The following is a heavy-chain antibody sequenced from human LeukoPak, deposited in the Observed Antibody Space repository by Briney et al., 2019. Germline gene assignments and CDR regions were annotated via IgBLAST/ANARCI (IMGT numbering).Heavy chain of an antibody. V-gene: IGHV3-21*01. J-gene: IGHJ4*02. CDR1: GFIFSHYN. D-gene: IGHD5-12*01. CDR2: ISSSSSYI. Sequence: PGGSLRLSCAASGFIFSHYNIDWVRQAPGKGLEWVSSISSSSSYIYYADSVKGRFTISRDNARNSLYLQMNSLRAEDTAVYYCARHFVVGYEFDYWGQGTLVTVSS. CDR3: ARHFVVGYEFDY.